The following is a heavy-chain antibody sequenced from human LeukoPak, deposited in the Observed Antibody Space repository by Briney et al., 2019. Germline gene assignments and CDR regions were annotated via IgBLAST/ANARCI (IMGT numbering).Heavy chain of an antibody. Sequence: GGSLRLSCTASGFTFNNYAMTWVRQAPGKGREWVYYITYNSGTIFYADSVKGRFTISRDNAKDSLYMQMSSLRDEDTAVYYCARDSGYSYADDYWGQGTLVTVSS. CDR3: ARDSGYSYADDY. V-gene: IGHV3-48*02. D-gene: IGHD5-18*01. J-gene: IGHJ4*02. CDR2: ITYNSGTI. CDR1: GFTFNNYA.